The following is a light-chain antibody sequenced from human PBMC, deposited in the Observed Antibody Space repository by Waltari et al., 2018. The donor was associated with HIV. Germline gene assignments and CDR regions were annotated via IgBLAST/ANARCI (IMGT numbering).Light chain of an antibody. CDR2: EVN. J-gene: IGLJ2*01. CDR3: SSYTGRDIRVV. CDR1: DSDIGSYNY. V-gene: IGLV2-8*01. Sequence: QSALTQPPSASGSPGQSVTLSCTGSDSDIGSYNYVSWYQQHPGKAPKLMIYEVNKRPSGVPDRFSGAKSGSVASLTVSGLQADDEADYYCSSYTGRDIRVVFGGGTKLTVL.